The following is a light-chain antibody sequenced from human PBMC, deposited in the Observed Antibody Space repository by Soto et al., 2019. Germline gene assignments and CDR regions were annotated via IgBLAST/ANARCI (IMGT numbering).Light chain of an antibody. Sequence: EIVLTQSPGTLSLSPGERATLSCRASQSVNRRYLAWYQQKPGQAPRLLIYGASSRATGLPDRFSGSGSGTDFTLTISRLEPQDFAVYYCQHYNNWPSWTFGQGTKGDIK. J-gene: IGKJ1*01. CDR2: GAS. CDR1: QSVNRRY. CDR3: QHYNNWPSWT. V-gene: IGKV3-20*01.